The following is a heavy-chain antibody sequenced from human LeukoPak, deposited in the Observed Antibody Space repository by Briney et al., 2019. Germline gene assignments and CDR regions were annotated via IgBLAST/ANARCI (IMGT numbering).Heavy chain of an antibody. J-gene: IGHJ4*02. Sequence: ASVKVSCKASGYTFTSYGISWVRQAPGQGLEWMGWISAYNGNTNYAQKFQGRVTMTRDTSISTAYMELSRLRSDDTAVYYCARAYCGGDCYLDYWGQGTLVTVSS. CDR1: GYTFTSYG. V-gene: IGHV1-18*01. CDR2: ISAYNGNT. CDR3: ARAYCGGDCYLDY. D-gene: IGHD2-21*02.